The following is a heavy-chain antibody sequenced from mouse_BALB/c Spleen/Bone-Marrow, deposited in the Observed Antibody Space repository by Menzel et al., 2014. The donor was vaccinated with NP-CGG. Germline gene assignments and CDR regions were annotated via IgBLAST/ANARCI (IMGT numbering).Heavy chain of an antibody. CDR1: GYTFTSYT. CDR3: AREARTGAWFTY. V-gene: IGHV1-4*02. Sequence: VHLVESGAELARPGASVKMSCKASGYTFTSYTIQWVKQRPGQGLGWIGYINPSSGYTDYNQKFKDKTTLTADKSPNTAYMQLTSLTSEDSAVYSCAREARTGAWFTYWGQGTLVTVSA. CDR2: INPSSGYT. D-gene: IGHD4-1*01. J-gene: IGHJ3*01.